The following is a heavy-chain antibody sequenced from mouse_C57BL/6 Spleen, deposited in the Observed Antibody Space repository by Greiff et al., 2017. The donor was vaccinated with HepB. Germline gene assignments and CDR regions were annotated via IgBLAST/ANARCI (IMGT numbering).Heavy chain of an antibody. V-gene: IGHV1-64*01. CDR1: GYTFTSYW. D-gene: IGHD2-3*01. Sequence: QVQLQQPGAELVKPGASVKLSCKASGYTFTSYWMHWVKQRPGQGLEWIGMIHPNSGSTNYNEKFESKATLTVDKSSSTAYMQLSSLTSEDSAVYYCARNNDALDGYYLYYYAMDYWGQGTSVTVSS. J-gene: IGHJ4*01. CDR3: ARNNDALDGYYLYYYAMDY. CDR2: IHPNSGST.